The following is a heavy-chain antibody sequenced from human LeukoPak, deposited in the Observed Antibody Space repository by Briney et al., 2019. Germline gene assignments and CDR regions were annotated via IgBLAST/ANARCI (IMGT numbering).Heavy chain of an antibody. D-gene: IGHD2-2*01. CDR1: GFTFSSYS. J-gene: IGHJ4*02. CDR3: ARDGRYCSSTSCSTQYYFDY. V-gene: IGHV3-21*01. CDR2: ISSSSSYI. Sequence: GGSLRLSCAASGFTFSSYSMNWVRQAPGKGLEWVSSISSSSSYIYYADSVKGRFTISRDNAKNSLYLQMNSLRAEDAAVYYCARDGRYCSSTSCSTQYYFDYWGQGTLVTVSS.